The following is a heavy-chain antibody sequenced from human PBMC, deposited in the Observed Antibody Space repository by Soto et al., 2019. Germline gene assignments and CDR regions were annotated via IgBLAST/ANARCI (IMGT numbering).Heavy chain of an antibody. Sequence: SETLSLTCTVSGGSVSSDTYYWSWIRQPPGKGLEWIGYIYYTGRTNYSPSLKSRVTISVDTSKNRFSLKLSSVTAADTAVYYCARTVGPGLTGYFDYWGQGTLVTVSS. CDR3: ARTVGPGLTGYFDY. V-gene: IGHV4-61*01. D-gene: IGHD1-1*01. CDR1: GGSVSSDTYY. J-gene: IGHJ4*02. CDR2: IYYTGRT.